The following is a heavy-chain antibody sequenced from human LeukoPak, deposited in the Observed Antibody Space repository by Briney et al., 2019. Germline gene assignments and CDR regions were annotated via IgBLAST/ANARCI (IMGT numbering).Heavy chain of an antibody. J-gene: IGHJ4*02. CDR1: GFTFSSYA. CDR3: AKDRAQQLVLDF. Sequence: GGSLRLSCAASGFTFSSYAMSWVRQAPGKGLEWVSAIIGSGSSTYYADSVKGRFTISRDNSKDTLFLQMNSLRAEDTAVYYCAKDRAQQLVLDFWGQGTLVTVSS. D-gene: IGHD6-13*01. CDR2: IIGSGSST. V-gene: IGHV3-23*01.